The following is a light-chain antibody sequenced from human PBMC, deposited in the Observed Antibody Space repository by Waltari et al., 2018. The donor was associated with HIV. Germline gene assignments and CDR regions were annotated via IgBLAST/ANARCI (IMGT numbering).Light chain of an antibody. CDR3: QQYNNWPLWT. V-gene: IGKV3-15*01. J-gene: IGKJ1*01. CDR2: GAS. CDR1: QSVSSN. Sequence: ETVMTQSPATLSVSPGERATLSCRASQSVSSNLAWYQQKPGQPPRLLIYGASSRATGIPARFSGSGSGTEFTLTISSLQSEDFAVYYCQQYNNWPLWTFGQGTKVEIK.